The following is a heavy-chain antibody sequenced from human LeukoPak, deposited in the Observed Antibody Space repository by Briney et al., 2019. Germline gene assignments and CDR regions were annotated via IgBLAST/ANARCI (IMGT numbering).Heavy chain of an antibody. CDR3: ARGGYSGFDPFDY. CDR1: GGSISNYY. J-gene: IGHJ4*02. D-gene: IGHD5-12*01. V-gene: IGHV4-59*01. Sequence: SETLSLTCTVSGGSISNYYWSWIRQPPGKGLEWIGYILYSGSTNYNPSLKSRVTISVDTSKKQFSLKLSSVTAADTAIYYCARGGYSGFDPFDYWGRGTLVTVSS. CDR2: ILYSGST.